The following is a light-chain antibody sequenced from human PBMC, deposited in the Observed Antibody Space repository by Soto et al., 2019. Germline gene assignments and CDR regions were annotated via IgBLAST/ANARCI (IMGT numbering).Light chain of an antibody. J-gene: IGKJ1*01. Sequence: IVMTQSPATLFVSPGEKATLSCRASQSVFGNLAWYQQKPGQAPRLLIYAASTRATGVPARFGGSGSVTEFTLTISSLQSEDFAVYSCQQYNNWPPWTFG. CDR1: QSVFGN. CDR2: AAS. V-gene: IGKV3-15*01. CDR3: QQYNNWPPWT.